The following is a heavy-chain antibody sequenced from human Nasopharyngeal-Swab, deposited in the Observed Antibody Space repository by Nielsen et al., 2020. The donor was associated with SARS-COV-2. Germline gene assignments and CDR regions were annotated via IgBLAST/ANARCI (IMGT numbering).Heavy chain of an antibody. CDR3: ARGHMRSGLLTHYYFDY. V-gene: IGHV1-8*01. CDR1: GYTFTSYD. CDR2: MNPNSGNT. J-gene: IGHJ4*02. D-gene: IGHD4/OR15-4a*01. Sequence: ASVKVSCKASGYTFTSYDINWVRQATAQGLEWMGWMNPNSGNTGYAQKFQGRVTMTRNTSISTAYMELSSLRSEDTAVYYCARGHMRSGLLTHYYFDYWGQGTLVTVSS.